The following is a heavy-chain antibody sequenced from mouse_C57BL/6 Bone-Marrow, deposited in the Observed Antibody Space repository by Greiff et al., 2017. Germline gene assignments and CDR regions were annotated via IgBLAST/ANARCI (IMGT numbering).Heavy chain of an antibody. CDR1: GYTFTSYW. V-gene: IGHV1-69*01. CDR2: IDPSGSYT. J-gene: IGHJ2*01. D-gene: IGHD2-2*01. CDR3: AREVYYGYFFDY. Sequence: VQLKQPGAELVMPGASVKLSCKASGYTFTSYWMHWVKQRPGQGLEWIGEIDPSGSYTNYNQKFKGKSTLTVDKSSSTAYMQLSSLTSEDSAVYYCAREVYYGYFFDYWGQGTTLTVSS.